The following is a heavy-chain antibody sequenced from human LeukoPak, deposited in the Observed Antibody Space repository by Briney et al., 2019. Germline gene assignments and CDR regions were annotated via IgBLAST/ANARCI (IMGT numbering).Heavy chain of an antibody. J-gene: IGHJ3*02. Sequence: GGSLRLSCAASGFTFSNSWMTWVRQAPGEGLEWVSYISSSSSTIYYADSVKGRFTISRDNAKNSLYLQMNSLRAEDTAVYYCARDCTNGVCYTDAFDIWGQGTMVTVSS. CDR1: GFTFSNSW. CDR3: ARDCTNGVCYTDAFDI. D-gene: IGHD2-8*01. V-gene: IGHV3-48*01. CDR2: ISSSSSTI.